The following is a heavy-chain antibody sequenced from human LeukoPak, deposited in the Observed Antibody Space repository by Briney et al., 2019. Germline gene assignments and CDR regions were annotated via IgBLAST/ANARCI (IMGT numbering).Heavy chain of an antibody. J-gene: IGHJ4*02. CDR3: ARDYYYDSSGYSFFFDY. CDR2: ISYDGSNK. CDR1: GFTFSSYA. D-gene: IGHD3-22*01. V-gene: IGHV3-30*04. Sequence: GGSLRLSCAASGFTFSSYAMHWVRQAPGKGLEWVAVISYDGSNKYYADSVKGRFTISRDNSKNTLYLQMNSLGAEDTAVYYCARDYYYDSSGYSFFFDYWGQGTLVTVSS.